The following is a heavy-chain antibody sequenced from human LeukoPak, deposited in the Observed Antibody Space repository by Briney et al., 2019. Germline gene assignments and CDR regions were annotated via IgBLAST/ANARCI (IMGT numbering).Heavy chain of an antibody. CDR3: ANSSDSSGFYESFPY. J-gene: IGHJ4*02. Sequence: PGRSLRLSCAASGFTFDVYAMHGVPQAPGKGLEWGSGISWNRGSIGYADSVKGRFTYPRHNAKNCLYRQMNSRRAGDRALYYCANSSDSSGFYESFPYWGQGTLVTVSS. CDR2: ISWNRGSI. V-gene: IGHV3-9*01. CDR1: GFTFDVYA. D-gene: IGHD3-22*01.